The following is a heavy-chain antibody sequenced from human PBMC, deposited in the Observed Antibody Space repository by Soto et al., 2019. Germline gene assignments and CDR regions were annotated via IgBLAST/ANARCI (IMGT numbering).Heavy chain of an antibody. CDR2: IGGVTDYA. J-gene: IGHJ4*02. V-gene: IGHV3-11*06. CDR1: GVSFSDYY. Sequence: QVQLAESGGGLVKPGGSLRLSCAASGVSFSDYYMIWMRQAPGKGLEWISYIGGVTDYANYADSVRGRFTISRDKTKKVVFLQMSSLRAEDTAVYSCARYASLSGADHWGQGTLVIVSS. CDR3: ARYASLSGADH.